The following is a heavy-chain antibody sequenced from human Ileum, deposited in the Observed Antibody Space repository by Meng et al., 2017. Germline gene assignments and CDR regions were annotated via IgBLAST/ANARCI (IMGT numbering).Heavy chain of an antibody. CDR1: GFTFSDHY. D-gene: IGHD6-13*01. CDR2: TRNKANSYTT. V-gene: IGHV3-72*01. J-gene: IGHJ4*02. Sequence: GESLKISCAASGFTFSDHYMDWVHQAPGKGLEWVGRTRNKANSYTTEYAASVKGRFTISKDDSKNSLYLQMNSLKAEDTAVDYCDRNREYSSSWSPFDYWGQGTLVTVSS. CDR3: DRNREYSSSWSPFDY.